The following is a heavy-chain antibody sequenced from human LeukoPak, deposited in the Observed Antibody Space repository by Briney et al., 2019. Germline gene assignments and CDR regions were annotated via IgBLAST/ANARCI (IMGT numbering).Heavy chain of an antibody. CDR2: VSGSGVRT. D-gene: IGHD2-2*01. CDR1: GFPFSNYD. CDR3: AKDRTYCSISSGYGTYYLDY. V-gene: IGHV3-23*01. J-gene: IGHJ4*02. Sequence: PGGSLRLSCAAFGFPFSNYDMNWLHQAPRKGLAWVSGVSGSGVRTYYSDSMRGRFTIYTDNSKNPLYMQMNSLRAEDTAVYFCAKDRTYCSISSGYGTYYLDYWGQGTLVTVSS.